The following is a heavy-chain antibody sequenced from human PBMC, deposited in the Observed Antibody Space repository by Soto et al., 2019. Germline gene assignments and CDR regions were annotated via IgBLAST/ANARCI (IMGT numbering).Heavy chain of an antibody. CDR1: GYIFINYW. J-gene: IGHJ4*02. D-gene: IGHD6-19*01. CDR3: ARLSRSSGWSPIDY. CDR2: IDASDSYA. V-gene: IGHV5-10-1*01. Sequence: PGESLKISCNGSGYIFINYWISWGRQMPGKGLEWMGRIDASDSYAIYSPSFQGHVTISADKSINTAYLQWSSLKASDTAMYYCARLSRSSGWSPIDYWGQGTLVTVS.